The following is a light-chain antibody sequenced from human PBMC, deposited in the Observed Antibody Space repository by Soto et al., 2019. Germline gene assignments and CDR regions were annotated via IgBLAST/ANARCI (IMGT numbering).Light chain of an antibody. J-gene: IGKJ3*01. Sequence: DIQMTQSPSSLSASVGDRVTIICRTSQGISNYLAWYQQKPGEVPKLLIYAASTLHSGVPSRFSGSGSGTDFTLTISSLQPEDVATYYCQKYNSVPLTFGPGTKVDIK. CDR1: QGISNY. CDR2: AAS. V-gene: IGKV1-27*01. CDR3: QKYNSVPLT.